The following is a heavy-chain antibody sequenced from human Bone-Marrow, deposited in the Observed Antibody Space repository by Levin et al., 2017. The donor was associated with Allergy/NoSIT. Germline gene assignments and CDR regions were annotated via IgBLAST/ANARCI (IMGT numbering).Heavy chain of an antibody. Sequence: SCAASGFTFDDYAMHWVRQAPGKGLEWVSLISWNSDSIGYADSVKGRFTISRDNAKNSLYLQMNSLRAEDTALYYCVKAVSYGYFDLWGRGTLVTVSA. J-gene: IGHJ2*01. V-gene: IGHV3-9*01. CDR2: ISWNSDSI. D-gene: IGHD4-17*01. CDR3: VKAVSYGYFDL. CDR1: GFTFDDYA.